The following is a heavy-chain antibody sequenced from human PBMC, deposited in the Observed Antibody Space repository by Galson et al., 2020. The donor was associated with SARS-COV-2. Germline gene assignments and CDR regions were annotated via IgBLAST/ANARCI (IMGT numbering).Heavy chain of an antibody. D-gene: IGHD6-19*01. J-gene: IGHJ6*02. CDR3: ARDGRMAGTAEVYYYYGMDV. CDR2: ISSSGSTI. V-gene: IGHV3-11*01. CDR1: GFTFSDYY. Sequence: GESLKISCAASGFTFSDYYMSWIRQAPGKGLEWVSYISSSGSTIYYADSVKGRFTISRDNAKNSLYLQMNSLRAEDAAVYYCARDGRMAGTAEVYYYYGMDVWGQGTTVTVSS.